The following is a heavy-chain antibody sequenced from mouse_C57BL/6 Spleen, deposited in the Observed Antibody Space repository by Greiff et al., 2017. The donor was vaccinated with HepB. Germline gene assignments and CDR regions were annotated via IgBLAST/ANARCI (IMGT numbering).Heavy chain of an antibody. J-gene: IGHJ4*01. D-gene: IGHD4-1*02. CDR2: ISDGGSYT. CDR1: GFTFSSYA. Sequence: VQLQQSGGGLVKPGGSLKLSCAASGFTFSSYAMSWVRQTPEKRLEWVATISDGGSYTYYPDNVKGRFTISRDNAKNNLYLQMSHLKSEDTAMYYCARDPTGYAMDYWGQGTSVTVSS. V-gene: IGHV5-4*01. CDR3: ARDPTGYAMDY.